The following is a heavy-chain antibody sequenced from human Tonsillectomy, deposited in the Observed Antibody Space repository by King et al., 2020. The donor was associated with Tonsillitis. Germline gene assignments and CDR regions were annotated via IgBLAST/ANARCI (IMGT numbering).Heavy chain of an antibody. V-gene: IGHV3-30*18. CDR1: GFTFSSYG. J-gene: IGHJ6*02. CDR3: AKEGRYSSSWYGRYYDYGMDV. Sequence: VQLVESGGGVVQPGRSLRLSCAASGFTFSSYGMHWVRQAPGKGLEWVAVILYDGSNKYYADSVKGRFTITMDNSKNTLYLQMNSLRAEDTAVYYCAKEGRYSSSWYGRYYDYGMDVWGQGTTVTVSS. CDR2: ILYDGSNK. D-gene: IGHD6-13*01.